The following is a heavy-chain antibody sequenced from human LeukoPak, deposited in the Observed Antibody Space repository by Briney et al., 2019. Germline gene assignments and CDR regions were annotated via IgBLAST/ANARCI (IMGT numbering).Heavy chain of an antibody. D-gene: IGHD1-26*01. CDR3: IRGLSGSYGYFDH. CDR2: ISSSSSYI. CDR1: GFTFSSYS. V-gene: IGHV3-21*01. J-gene: IGHJ4*02. Sequence: GGSLRLSCAASGFTFSSYSMNWVRQAPGKGLEWVSSISSSSSYIYYADSVKGRFTISRDNAKNSLYLQMNSLRAEDTAVYYCIRGLSGSYGYFDHWGQGILVTVSS.